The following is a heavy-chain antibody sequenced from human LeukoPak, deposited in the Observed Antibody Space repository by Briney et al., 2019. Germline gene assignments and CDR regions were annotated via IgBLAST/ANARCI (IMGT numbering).Heavy chain of an antibody. CDR3: ARTILPALDY. J-gene: IGHJ4*02. CDR2: ISSSSSTI. D-gene: IGHD2-2*01. CDR1: GFTFSSYS. V-gene: IGHV3-48*04. Sequence: PGGSLRLSCAASGFTFSSYSMNWVRQAPGKGLEWVSYISSSSSTIYYADSAKGRFTISRDNSRNTLYLQMNSLRVEDTAVYYCARTILPALDYWGQGTLVTVSS.